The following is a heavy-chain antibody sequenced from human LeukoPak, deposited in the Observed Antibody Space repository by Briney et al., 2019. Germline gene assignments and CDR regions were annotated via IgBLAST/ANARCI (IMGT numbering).Heavy chain of an antibody. CDR3: TRAFYDYVLDF. CDR2: SRSQVNGGPP. J-gene: IGHJ4*02. CDR1: GLSFGDYG. D-gene: IGHD3-16*01. V-gene: IGHV3-49*04. Sequence: GRSLRLSCSGSGLSFGDYGINWVRQAPGRGLEWVGLSRSQVNGGPPEYAASVEGRFSMSRDDSKGFAYLQMNSLKTGDTAVYFCTRAFYDYVLDFWGQGTLVTVSS.